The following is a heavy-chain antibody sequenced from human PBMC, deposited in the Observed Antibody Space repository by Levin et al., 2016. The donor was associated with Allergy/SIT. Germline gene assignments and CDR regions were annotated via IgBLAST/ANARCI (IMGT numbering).Heavy chain of an antibody. D-gene: IGHD6-13*01. CDR1: GFSFSTFW. V-gene: IGHV3-7*03. CDR2: IKQQGSEK. Sequence: GGSLRLSCEASGFSFSTFWMSWVRQAPGMGLEWVANIKQQGSEKYYMESVRGRFTISRDDAKNSLFLHMTNLRVDDTALYFCVRDSGSGSTWPFNDALEMWGRGTQVTVSS. CDR3: VRDSGSGSTWPFNDALEM. J-gene: IGHJ3*02.